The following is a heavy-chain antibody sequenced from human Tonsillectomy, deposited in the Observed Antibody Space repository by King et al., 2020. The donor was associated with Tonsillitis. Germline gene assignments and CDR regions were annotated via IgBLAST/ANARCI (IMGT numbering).Heavy chain of an antibody. CDR1: GGSFSAYY. J-gene: IGHJ4*02. CDR2: ISHSGST. CDR3: ARGKYDFWSGYPDYFDS. V-gene: IGHV4-34*01. D-gene: IGHD3-3*01. Sequence: VQLQQWGAGLLKPSETLSLTCAVYGGSFSAYYWGWIRQPPGKGLECIGEISHSGSTNYNPSLKSRVTISLDTSKNQFSLKLTSVTAADTAVYYCARGKYDFWSGYPDYFDSWGRGTPVTVSS.